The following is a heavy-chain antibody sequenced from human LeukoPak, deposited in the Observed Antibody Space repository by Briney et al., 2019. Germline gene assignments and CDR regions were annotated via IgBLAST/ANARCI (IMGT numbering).Heavy chain of an antibody. CDR2: IYTSGST. V-gene: IGHV4-4*07. CDR3: ARQDSKVGAYTGPYHFDY. CDR1: GFTFSSYA. D-gene: IGHD1-26*01. Sequence: GSLRLSCAASGFTFSSYAMSWVRQAPGKGLEWIGRIYTSGSTHDNPSLKSRVTMSVDTSKNQVSLKVSSVTAADTAVYYCARQDSKVGAYTGPYHFDYWGQGTLVTVSS. J-gene: IGHJ4*02.